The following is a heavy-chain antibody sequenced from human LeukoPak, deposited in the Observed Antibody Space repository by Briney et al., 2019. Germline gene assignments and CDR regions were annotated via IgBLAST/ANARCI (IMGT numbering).Heavy chain of an antibody. V-gene: IGHV4-59*01. Sequence: SETLSLTCTVSGGSISSYYWSWIRQPPGKGLEWIGYIYYSGSPNYNPSLRSRVTISVDTSKNQFSLKLNSVTAADTAVYYCARVDLVGATEFDYWGQGTLVTVSS. CDR1: GGSISSYY. J-gene: IGHJ4*02. D-gene: IGHD1-26*01. CDR2: IYYSGSP. CDR3: ARVDLVGATEFDY.